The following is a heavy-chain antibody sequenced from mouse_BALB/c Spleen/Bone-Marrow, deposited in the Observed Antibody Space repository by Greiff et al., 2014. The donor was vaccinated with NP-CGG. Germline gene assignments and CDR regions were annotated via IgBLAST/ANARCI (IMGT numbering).Heavy chain of an antibody. CDR3: SRLSYDYDGAWFAY. V-gene: IGHV5-6*02. Sequence: DVMLVESGGDLVRPGGSLKLSCAASGFTFSSYDMSWVRQTPDKRLEWVATIGSGGSYTYYPDSVKGRFTISRDNAKNTQYLQMSSLKSEDTAMYYCSRLSYDYDGAWFAYWGQGTLVTVSA. D-gene: IGHD2-4*01. J-gene: IGHJ3*01. CDR1: GFTFSSYD. CDR2: IGSGGSYT.